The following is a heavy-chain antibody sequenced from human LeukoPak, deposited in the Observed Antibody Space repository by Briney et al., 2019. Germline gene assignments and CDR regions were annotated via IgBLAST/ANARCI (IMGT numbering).Heavy chain of an antibody. CDR3: AQMPRVVIGVPAYY. V-gene: IGHV3-23*01. J-gene: IGHJ4*02. Sequence: GGSLRLSCAASGFTFSSYAMRWVRQAPGKGLEWVSAISGSGGSTYYADSVKGRFPISRHNSKNTLYLQMNSLRAEDTAVYYCAQMPRVVIGVPAYYWGQGTLVTVSS. D-gene: IGHD2-2*01. CDR2: ISGSGGST. CDR1: GFTFSSYA.